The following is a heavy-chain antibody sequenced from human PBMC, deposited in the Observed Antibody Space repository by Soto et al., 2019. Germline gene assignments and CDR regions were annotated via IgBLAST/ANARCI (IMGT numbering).Heavy chain of an antibody. CDR2: IHHSGST. CDR1: GGSISSSNW. J-gene: IGHJ4*02. V-gene: IGHV4-4*02. Sequence: QVQLQESGPGLVKPSGTLSLTCAVSGGSISSSNWWSWVRQPPGKGLEWIGEIHHSGSTNYNPSLKXXVXIXXDKSKNQFSLKLSSVTAADTAVYFCASSDDTHFDDWGQGTLVTVSS. CDR3: ASSDDTHFDD.